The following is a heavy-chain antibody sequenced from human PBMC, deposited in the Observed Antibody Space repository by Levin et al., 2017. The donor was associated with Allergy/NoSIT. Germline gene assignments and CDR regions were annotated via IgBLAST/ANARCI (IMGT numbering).Heavy chain of an antibody. Sequence: GGSLRLSCAASGFTFSSYAMSWVRQAPGKGLEWVSALSGSGGSTYYADSVKGRFTISRDNSKNTLYLQMNSLRAEDTAVYYCAKSDCSGGSCYDYYGMDVWGQGTTVTVSS. CDR2: LSGSGGST. V-gene: IGHV3-23*01. CDR1: GFTFSSYA. D-gene: IGHD2-15*01. J-gene: IGHJ6*02. CDR3: AKSDCSGGSCYDYYGMDV.